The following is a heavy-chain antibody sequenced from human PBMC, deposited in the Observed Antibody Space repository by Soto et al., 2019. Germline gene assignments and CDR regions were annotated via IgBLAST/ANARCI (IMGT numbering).Heavy chain of an antibody. Sequence: QVHLVQSGAEVKKPGASVKVSCKGSGYIFTTYGITWVRQAPGQGLEWMGWISAHNGNTNYAQKLQGRVTVTRDTSESTAYMELRNLRSDDTGVYYCARGRYGDYWGQGALVTVSS. CDR3: ARGRYGDY. D-gene: IGHD1-1*01. CDR2: ISAHNGNT. CDR1: GYIFTTYG. J-gene: IGHJ4*02. V-gene: IGHV1-18*01.